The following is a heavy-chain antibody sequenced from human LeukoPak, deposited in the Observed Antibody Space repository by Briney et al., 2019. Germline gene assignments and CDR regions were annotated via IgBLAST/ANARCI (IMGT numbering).Heavy chain of an antibody. CDR1: GYTFTDYY. J-gene: IGHJ5*02. CDR3: ARVREYYGSGGWFDP. D-gene: IGHD3-10*01. Sequence: ASVKVSCKASGYTFTDYYMHWVRQAPGQGPEWMGWINPKNGGTGYAQKFQGRVTMTRDTSISTAYMELSRLRSDDTAVYYCARVREYYGSGGWFDPWGQGTLVTVSS. V-gene: IGHV1-2*02. CDR2: INPKNGGT.